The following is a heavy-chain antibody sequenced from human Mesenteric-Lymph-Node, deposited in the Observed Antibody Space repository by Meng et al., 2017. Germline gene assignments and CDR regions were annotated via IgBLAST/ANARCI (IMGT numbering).Heavy chain of an antibody. J-gene: IGHJ4*02. CDR2: ISSSGSTI. CDR1: GFTFSDYY. D-gene: IGHD3-10*01. V-gene: IGHV3-11*04. Sequence: GESLKISCAASGFTFSDYYMSWIRQAPGKGLEWVSYISSSGSTIYYADSVKGRFTISRDNSKNTLYLQMNSLRAEDTAVYYCARGCRRVWFGVDYWGQGTLVTVSS. CDR3: ARGCRRVWFGVDY.